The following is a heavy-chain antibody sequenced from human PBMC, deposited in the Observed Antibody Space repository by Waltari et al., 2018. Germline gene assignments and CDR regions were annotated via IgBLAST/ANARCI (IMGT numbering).Heavy chain of an antibody. V-gene: IGHV3-21*01. D-gene: IGHD6-6*01. J-gene: IGHJ4*02. CDR2: ISSSSSYI. Sequence: EVQLVESGGGLVKAGGSLGLPCAASGFTFSSLSRNWVRQAPGKGLEWVSSISSSSSYIYYADSVKGRFTISRDNAKNSLYLQMNSLRAEDTAVYYCARVEYSSSWGQGTLVTVSS. CDR3: ARVEYSSS. CDR1: GFTFSSLS.